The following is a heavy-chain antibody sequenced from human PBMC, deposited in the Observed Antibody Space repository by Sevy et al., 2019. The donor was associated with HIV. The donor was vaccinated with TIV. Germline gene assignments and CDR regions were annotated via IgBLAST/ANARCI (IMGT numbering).Heavy chain of an antibody. CDR2: IYYSGST. Sequence: SETLSLTCTVSGGSISSYYWSWIRQPPGTGLEWIGYIYYSGSTTYNPSLKSRVTISVDTSKNQFSLKLNSVTAADTAVDYCASGESYYDSSFFDYWGQGTLVTVSS. V-gene: IGHV4-59*01. CDR3: ASGESYYDSSFFDY. D-gene: IGHD3-22*01. J-gene: IGHJ4*02. CDR1: GGSISSYY.